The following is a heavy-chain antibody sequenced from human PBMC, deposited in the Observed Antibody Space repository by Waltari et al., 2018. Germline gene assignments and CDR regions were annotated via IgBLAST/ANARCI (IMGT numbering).Heavy chain of an antibody. V-gene: IGHV4-34*01. Sequence: QVQLQQWGAGLLKPSETLSLTCAVYGGSFSGYYWSWIRQPPGKGLEWIGEINHSGSTNDNPSLKSRVTISVDTSKNQFSLKLSSVTAADTAVYYCARVSSGWYNYFDYWGQGTLVTVSS. J-gene: IGHJ4*02. CDR3: ARVSSGWYNYFDY. CDR2: INHSGST. D-gene: IGHD6-19*01. CDR1: GGSFSGYY.